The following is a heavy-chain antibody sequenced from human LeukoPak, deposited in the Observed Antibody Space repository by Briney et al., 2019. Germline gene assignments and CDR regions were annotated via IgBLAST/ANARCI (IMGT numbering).Heavy chain of an antibody. V-gene: IGHV3-23*01. D-gene: IGHD6-19*01. J-gene: IGHJ4*02. Sequence: GGSLRLSCAASGFTFSSYAMSWVRQAPGKGLEWVSAISGSGGSTYYADSVKGRFTISRDNSKNTLYLQMNSLRAEDTAVYYCAKGSEDSGMAVAGTPDYWGQGTLVTVSS. CDR2: ISGSGGST. CDR1: GFTFSSYA. CDR3: AKGSEDSGMAVAGTPDY.